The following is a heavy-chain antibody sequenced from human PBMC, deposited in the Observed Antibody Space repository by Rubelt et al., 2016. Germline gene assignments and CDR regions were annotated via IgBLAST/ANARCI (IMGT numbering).Heavy chain of an antibody. J-gene: IGHJ3*02. CDR1: GYTFTSYG. CDR3: ARDQLALYAFDI. Sequence: QVQLVQSGAEVKKPGASVKVSCKASGYTFTSYGISWVRQAPGQGLEWMGWISAYDGNTNYAQKLQGRVPRTTDTSTSTAYMELRSLRSDDTAVYFCARDQLALYAFDIWGQGTMVTVSS. V-gene: IGHV1-18*01. D-gene: IGHD1-1*01. CDR2: ISAYDGNT.